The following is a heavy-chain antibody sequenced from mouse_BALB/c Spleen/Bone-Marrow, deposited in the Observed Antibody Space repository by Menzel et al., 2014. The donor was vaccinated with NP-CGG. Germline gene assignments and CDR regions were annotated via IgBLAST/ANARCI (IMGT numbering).Heavy chain of an antibody. D-gene: IGHD3-1*01. Sequence: EVQLPQSGTVLARPGAAVKMYCKASGYTFSNYWMHWIKQRPGQGLEWIGAIHPGNSDTTYTQKFTGKAKLTAVTSTRTAYMELSSLTKEDSAVYYCTTLARNNFDYWGQGTTLTVSS. CDR1: GYTFSNYW. CDR3: TTLARNNFDY. J-gene: IGHJ2*01. CDR2: IHPGNSDT. V-gene: IGHV1-5*01.